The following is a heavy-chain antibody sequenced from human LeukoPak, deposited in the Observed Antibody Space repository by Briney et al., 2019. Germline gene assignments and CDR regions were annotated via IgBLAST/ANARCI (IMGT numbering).Heavy chain of an antibody. Sequence: SETLSLTCTVSGGSISSYYWSWIRQPPGKGLEWIGYIYYSGSTNYNPSLKSRVTISVDTSKNQFSLKLSSVTAADTAVYYCARRREWEPHAFDIWGQGTMVTVSS. CDR3: ARRREWEPHAFDI. V-gene: IGHV4-59*08. CDR2: IYYSGST. J-gene: IGHJ3*02. CDR1: GGSISSYY. D-gene: IGHD1-26*01.